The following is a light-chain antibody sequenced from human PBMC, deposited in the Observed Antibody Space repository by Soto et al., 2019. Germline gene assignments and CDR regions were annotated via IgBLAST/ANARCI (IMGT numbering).Light chain of an antibody. CDR1: QSISGW. CDR3: QQYNTYPRT. CDR2: EAS. Sequence: DIQMTQSPSSLSASVGDRVTITCRASQSISGWLTWYQQKPGKAPKIMIYEASSLESGVPSRFSGSGSETEFTLTISSLQPDDLATYYCQQYNTYPRTFGQGTKVEFK. J-gene: IGKJ1*01. V-gene: IGKV1-5*03.